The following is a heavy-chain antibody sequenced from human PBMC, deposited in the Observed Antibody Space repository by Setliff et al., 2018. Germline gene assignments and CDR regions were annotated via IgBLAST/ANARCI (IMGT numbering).Heavy chain of an antibody. D-gene: IGHD3-10*01. J-gene: IGHJ4*02. Sequence: TLSLTCTVSGGSISSGSYYWRWIRQPAGKGLELIGHIYTSGSTNYNPSLKSQVTISVDTYKNQFSRKLSSVTAADTAVYYCARLVIGMTVVRGAYVDSWGQGTLVTVSS. V-gene: IGHV4-61*09. CDR1: GGSISSGSYY. CDR2: IYTSGST. CDR3: ARLVIGMTVVRGAYVDS.